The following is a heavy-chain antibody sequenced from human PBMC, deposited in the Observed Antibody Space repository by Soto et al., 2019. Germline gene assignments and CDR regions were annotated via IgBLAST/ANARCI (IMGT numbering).Heavy chain of an antibody. CDR3: AKDSGRLESGYTSSWEWFDP. J-gene: IGHJ5*02. D-gene: IGHD6-13*01. V-gene: IGHV1-69*13. Sequence: ASVRVSCKASVGTFSSYAINLVRQAPGQGHECMGGIVPIFGTASYAQKFQGRVTITADESTSTAYMELSSLGAEDTAVYYCAKDSGRLESGYTSSWEWFDPRGQGTLVTVSS. CDR2: IVPIFGTA. CDR1: VGTFSSYA.